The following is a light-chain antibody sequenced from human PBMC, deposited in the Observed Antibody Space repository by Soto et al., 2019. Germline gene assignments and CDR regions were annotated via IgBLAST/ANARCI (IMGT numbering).Light chain of an antibody. CDR1: QSVGVN. CDR3: QLYGTSPKT. Sequence: EIVMTQSPATLSVSPGERATLSCRASQSVGVNLAWYQQRPGQAPRLLIHGASTRATGIADRFSGSGSGTDFTLTISRLEPEDFAVYYCQLYGTSPKTFGQGTKVDIK. CDR2: GAS. V-gene: IGKV3-20*01. J-gene: IGKJ1*01.